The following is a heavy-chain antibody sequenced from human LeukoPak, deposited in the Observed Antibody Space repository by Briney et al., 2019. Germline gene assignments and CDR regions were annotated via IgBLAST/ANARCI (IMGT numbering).Heavy chain of an antibody. V-gene: IGHV4-34*01. J-gene: IGHJ5*02. CDR2: IDHSGST. CDR3: ARGRFPRGYYDSSGYKP. Sequence: SETLSLTCAVYGGSFSGYYWSWIRQPPGKGLEWIGEIDHSGSTNYNPSLKSRVTISVDTSKNQFSLKLSSVTAADTAVYYCARGRFPRGYYDSSGYKPWGQGTLVTVSS. D-gene: IGHD3-22*01. CDR1: GGSFSGYY.